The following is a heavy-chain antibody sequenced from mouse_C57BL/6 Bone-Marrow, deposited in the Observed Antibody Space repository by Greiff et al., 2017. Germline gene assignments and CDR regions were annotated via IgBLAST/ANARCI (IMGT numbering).Heavy chain of an antibody. CDR1: GFTFSDYG. CDR3: ARYGYDLRWWNFDV. CDR2: ISSGSSTI. D-gene: IGHD2-2*01. Sequence: EVKVVESGGGLVKPGGSLKLSCAASGFTFSDYGMHWVRQAPEKGLEWVAYISSGSSTIYYADTVKGRFTISRDNAKNTPCLQMTSLRSEDTAMYYCARYGYDLRWWNFDVWGTGTTVTVSS. J-gene: IGHJ1*03. V-gene: IGHV5-17*01.